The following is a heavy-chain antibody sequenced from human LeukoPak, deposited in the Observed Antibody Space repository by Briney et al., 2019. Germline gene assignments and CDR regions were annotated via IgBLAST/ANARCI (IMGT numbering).Heavy chain of an antibody. CDR1: GFIVSRNY. CDR3: AKVNFGYSYGY. V-gene: IGHV3-53*01. J-gene: IGHJ4*02. D-gene: IGHD5-18*01. Sequence: GGSLRLSCAVSGFIVSRNYMSWVRQAPGKGLEWVSVIYSGGSTYYADSVKGRFTISRDNSKNTLYLQMNSLRAEDTAVYYCAKVNFGYSYGYWGQGTLVTVSS. CDR2: IYSGGST.